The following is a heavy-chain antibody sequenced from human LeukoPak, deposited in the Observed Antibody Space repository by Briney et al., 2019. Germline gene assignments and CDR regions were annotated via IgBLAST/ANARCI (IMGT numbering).Heavy chain of an antibody. CDR2: ISAYNGDT. J-gene: IGHJ4*02. Sequence: ASVKVSCKASGYTFTSYGMSWVRQAPGQGLEWMGSISAYNGDTNYAQNLQGRVTMTTDASTSTVYMELRSLRSDDTAVYYCARRSLGPTTVVTPADYWGQGTLVTVSS. V-gene: IGHV1-18*01. D-gene: IGHD4-23*01. CDR1: GYTFTSYG. CDR3: ARRSLGPTTVVTPADY.